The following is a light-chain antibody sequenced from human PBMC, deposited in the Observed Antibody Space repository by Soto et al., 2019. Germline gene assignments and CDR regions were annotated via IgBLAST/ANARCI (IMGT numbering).Light chain of an antibody. V-gene: IGKV3-20*01. CDR2: GAS. Sequence: EIVLTQSPATLSLSPGERATLSCRASQSVSSYLAWYQQKPGQAPRLLIYGASSRATGIPDRFSGSGSGTDFTLTISRLEPEDFAVYCCQQYGSSPRTFGQGTKV. CDR1: QSVSSY. J-gene: IGKJ1*01. CDR3: QQYGSSPRT.